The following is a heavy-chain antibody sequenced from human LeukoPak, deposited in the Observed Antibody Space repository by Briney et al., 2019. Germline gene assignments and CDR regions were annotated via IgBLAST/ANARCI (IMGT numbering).Heavy chain of an antibody. J-gene: IGHJ6*03. CDR2: ISWNSGSI. CDR3: AKDGLIAAAGTDYVDV. CDR1: GFTFDDYA. D-gene: IGHD6-13*01. V-gene: IGHV3-9*01. Sequence: GGSLRLSCAASGFTFDDYAMHWVRQAPGKGLEWVSGISWNSGSIGYADSVKGRFTISRDNAKNSLYLQMNSLRAEDTALYYCAKDGLIAAAGTDYVDVWGKGTTVTVSS.